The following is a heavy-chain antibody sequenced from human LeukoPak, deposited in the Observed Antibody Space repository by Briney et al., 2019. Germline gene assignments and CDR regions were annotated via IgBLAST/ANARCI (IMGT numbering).Heavy chain of an antibody. CDR1: GFTFSSYS. Sequence: PGGSLRLSCAASGFTFSSYSMNWVRQAPGKGLEWVSYITSSSSTIYYADSVKGRFTISRDNAENSLYLQMNILRAEDTAVYYCARWRYGGNSYYFDYWGQGTLVTVSS. V-gene: IGHV3-48*04. D-gene: IGHD4-23*01. CDR3: ARWRYGGNSYYFDY. J-gene: IGHJ4*02. CDR2: ITSSSSTI.